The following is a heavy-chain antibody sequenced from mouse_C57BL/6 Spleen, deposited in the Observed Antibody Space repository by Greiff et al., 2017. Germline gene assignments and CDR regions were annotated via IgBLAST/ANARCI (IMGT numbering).Heavy chain of an antibody. V-gene: IGHV1-55*01. CDR1: GYTFTSYW. CDR3: ARSTTVVATPGY. CDR2: IYPGSGST. Sequence: VQLQQPGAELVKPGASVKMSCKASGYTFTSYWITWVKQRPGQGLEWIGDIYPGSGSTNYNEKFKSKATLTVDTSSSTAYMQLSNLTSEDSAVYYCARSTTVVATPGYWGQGTLVTVSA. J-gene: IGHJ3*01. D-gene: IGHD1-1*01.